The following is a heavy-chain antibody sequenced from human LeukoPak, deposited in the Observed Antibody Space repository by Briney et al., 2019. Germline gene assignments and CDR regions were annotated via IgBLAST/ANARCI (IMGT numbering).Heavy chain of an antibody. V-gene: IGHV3-48*04. CDR3: ARSPQLWLGGAYFDY. CDR2: ISSSGSTI. CDR1: GFTFSSYS. J-gene: IGHJ4*02. D-gene: IGHD6-19*01. Sequence: GGSLRLSCAASGFTFSSYSMNWVRQAPGKGLEWVSYISSSGSTIYYADSVKGRFTISRGNAKNSLYLQMNSLRAEDTAVYYCARSPQLWLGGAYFDYWGQGTLVTVSS.